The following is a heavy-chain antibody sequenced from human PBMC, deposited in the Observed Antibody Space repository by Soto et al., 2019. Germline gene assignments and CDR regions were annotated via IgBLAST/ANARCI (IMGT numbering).Heavy chain of an antibody. J-gene: IGHJ6*03. V-gene: IGHV1-46*03. CDR1: GYTFTSYY. CDR3: ARDVFWSGYFYYYYYMDV. CDR2: INPGGGST. Sequence: GASVKVSCKASGYTFTSYYMHWVRQAPGQGLEWMGIINPGGGSTSYAQKFQGRVTMTRDTSTSTVYMELSSLRSEDTAVYYCARDVFWSGYFYYYYYMDVWGKGTTVTVSS. D-gene: IGHD3-3*01.